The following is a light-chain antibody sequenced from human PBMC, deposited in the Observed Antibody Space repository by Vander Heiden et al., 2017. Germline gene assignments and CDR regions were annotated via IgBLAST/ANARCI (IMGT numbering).Light chain of an antibody. V-gene: IGLV2-14*03. CDR1: SSDVDGKIY. Sequence: QAVLTEPASVSGSPGQSITITWTETSSDVDGKIYVSWYQHHPGKVPKLLIYYVSNRPSGVSYRFSGSKSGNTASLTISGLQAEDEADYYCASYATRSTLELFGGWTKLTVL. CDR3: ASYATRSTLEL. CDR2: YVS. J-gene: IGLJ2*01.